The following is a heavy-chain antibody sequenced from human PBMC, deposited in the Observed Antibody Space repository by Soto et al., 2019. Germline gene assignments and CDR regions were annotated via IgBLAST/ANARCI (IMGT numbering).Heavy chain of an antibody. CDR2: ISAYNGNT. J-gene: IGHJ5*02. V-gene: IGHV1-18*01. Sequence: ASVKVSCKASGYTFTSYGISWVRQAPGQGLEWVGWISAYNGNTNYAQKLQGRVTMTTDTSTSTAYMELRSLRSDDTAVYYCARGPREGQLVVEDWFDPWGQGTLVTVSS. CDR1: GYTFTSYG. D-gene: IGHD6-6*01. CDR3: ARGPREGQLVVEDWFDP.